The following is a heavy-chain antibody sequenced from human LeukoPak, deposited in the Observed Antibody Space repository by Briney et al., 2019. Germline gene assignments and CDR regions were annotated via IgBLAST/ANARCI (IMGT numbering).Heavy chain of an antibody. CDR2: ISSSGSLV. CDR1: GFDFNIYE. J-gene: IGHJ4*02. V-gene: IGHV3-48*03. CDR3: ARDSLHNYGGTGYGYYFDY. Sequence: GGSLRLSCAASGFDFNIYEMIWVRQAPGKEPEWISYISSSGSLVYYADSVKGRFTVSRDNAQKSLVLQMNGLRVEDTAMYYCARDSLHNYGGTGYGYYFDYWGQGTPVTVSS. D-gene: IGHD4/OR15-4a*01.